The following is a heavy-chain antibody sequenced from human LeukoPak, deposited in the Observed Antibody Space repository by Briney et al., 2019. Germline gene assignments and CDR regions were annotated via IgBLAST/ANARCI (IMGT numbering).Heavy chain of an antibody. CDR3: ARGSVTTVVYCFDP. CDR2: IGTRGTTM. Sequence: PGGSLTLSCAVSRLTLTSFVMNWVRQPPGKGLEWISYIGTRGTTMYYADSVKGRFTISRDNAKNSLYLQMNSLRAEHTAVYYWARGSVTTVVYCFDPWGQGTLVTVSS. D-gene: IGHD4-17*01. CDR1: RLTLTSFV. J-gene: IGHJ5*02. V-gene: IGHV3-48*01.